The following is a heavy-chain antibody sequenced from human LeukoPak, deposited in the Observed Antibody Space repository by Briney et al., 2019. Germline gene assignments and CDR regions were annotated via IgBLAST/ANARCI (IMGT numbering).Heavy chain of an antibody. Sequence: GGSLRLSCAASGFTFSIYAMSWVRQAPGKGLKWVSTINGSGDRTYYADSVKGRFTISRDNSKNTLYLQMNSLRAEDTAVYYCALGLRYCSSTSCYPYAFDIWGQGTMVTVSS. CDR3: ALGLRYCSSTSCYPYAFDI. CDR2: INGSGDRT. V-gene: IGHV3-23*01. D-gene: IGHD2-2*01. J-gene: IGHJ3*02. CDR1: GFTFSIYA.